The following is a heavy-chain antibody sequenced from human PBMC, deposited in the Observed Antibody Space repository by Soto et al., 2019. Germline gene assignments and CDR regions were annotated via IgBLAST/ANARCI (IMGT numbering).Heavy chain of an antibody. Sequence: EVQLLESGGGLVQPGGSLRLSCAASGFTFSSYAMRWVRQAPVKGLAWVSAISGSGDSTYYADSVKGRFTISRDNSKNTLYLPMNSLRAEDTAVYYCARRGSGSYYDYWGQGTLVTVSS. J-gene: IGHJ4*02. CDR2: ISGSGDST. D-gene: IGHD1-26*01. CDR1: GFTFSSYA. CDR3: ARRGSGSYYDY. V-gene: IGHV3-23*01.